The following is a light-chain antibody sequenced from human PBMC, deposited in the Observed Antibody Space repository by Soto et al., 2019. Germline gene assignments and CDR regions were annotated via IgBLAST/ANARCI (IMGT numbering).Light chain of an antibody. J-gene: IGKJ4*01. CDR3: RQFSSYPLT. Sequence: EIVLTQSPAILSLAQGERATLSCRASQRISNNLACYQQNPGQAPRILIYGASTRATGIPARFSASRSGTEFPLTISSLQSEDFAVHYCRQFSSYPLTFGGGTKGDI. V-gene: IGKV3D-15*01. CDR1: QRISNN. CDR2: GAS.